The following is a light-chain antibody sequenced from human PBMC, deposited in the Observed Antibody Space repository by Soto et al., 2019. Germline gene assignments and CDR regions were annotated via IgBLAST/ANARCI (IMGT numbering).Light chain of an antibody. CDR1: QSVKSN. V-gene: IGKV3-15*01. CDR2: GAS. Sequence: EIVMTQSPATLSVSPGERATLSCRASQSVKSNLAWYQQKPGQAPRLLMYGASTRATGIPARFSGIGSGTEFTLTISSLQSEDFAVYYCQHYNNWPPWTFGQGTKVEIK. J-gene: IGKJ1*01. CDR3: QHYNNWPPWT.